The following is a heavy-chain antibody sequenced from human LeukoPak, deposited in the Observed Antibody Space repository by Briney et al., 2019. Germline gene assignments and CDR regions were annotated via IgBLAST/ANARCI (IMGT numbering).Heavy chain of an antibody. V-gene: IGHV3-23*01. CDR1: GFTFSSYA. CDR2: ISGSGGST. Sequence: GGSLRLSCAASGFTFSSYAMSWVRQAPGKGPEWVSAISGSGGSTYYADSVKGRFTISRDNSKNTLYLQMNSLRAEDTAVYYCGSSGYYFDYWGQGTLVTVSS. D-gene: IGHD3-22*01. CDR3: GSSGYYFDY. J-gene: IGHJ4*02.